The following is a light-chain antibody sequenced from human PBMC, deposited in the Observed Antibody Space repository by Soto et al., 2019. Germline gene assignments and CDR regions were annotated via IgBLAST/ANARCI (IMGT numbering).Light chain of an antibody. CDR1: SSDVGGYNY. Sequence: QSALTHPPSASGSPGQSVTIYCTGTSSDVGGYNYVSWYQQHPGKAPKLMIYGVTKRPSGGPDRFSGSKSGNTASLTVSGLQAEDEAYYYCSSYAGSNNYVFGTGTKLTVL. V-gene: IGLV2-8*01. CDR3: SSYAGSNNYV. CDR2: GVT. J-gene: IGLJ1*01.